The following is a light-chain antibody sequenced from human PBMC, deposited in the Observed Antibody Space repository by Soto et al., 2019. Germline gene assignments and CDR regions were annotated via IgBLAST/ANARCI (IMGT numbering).Light chain of an antibody. V-gene: IGKV1-39*01. CDR3: QQSYSTTRT. J-gene: IGKJ1*01. CDR2: AAS. Sequence: DIQMTQSPSSLSASVGESVTITCRASQTTKNYLNWYQQKQGKAPKIXIFAASSLQSGVLSRFSGSGSGTDFTLSISSLQPEDFATYYCQQSYSTTRTFGQGTKVDIK. CDR1: QTTKNY.